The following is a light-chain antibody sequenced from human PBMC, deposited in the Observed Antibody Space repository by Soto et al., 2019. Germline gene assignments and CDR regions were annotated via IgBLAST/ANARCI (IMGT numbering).Light chain of an antibody. CDR2: MVS. CDR1: SSDVGNYNY. Sequence: QSALTQPASVSGSPGQSITISCTGTSSDVGNYNYVSWYQQYPGRVPKLLIYMVSNRASGVSNRFSGSKSDNTASLTISGLQAEDEADYFCTSPTPGSREVFGTGTKGTVL. CDR3: TSPTPGSREV. V-gene: IGLV2-14*01. J-gene: IGLJ1*01.